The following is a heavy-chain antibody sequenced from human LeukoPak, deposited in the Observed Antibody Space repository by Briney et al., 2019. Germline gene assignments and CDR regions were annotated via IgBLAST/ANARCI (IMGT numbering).Heavy chain of an antibody. CDR3: ARVIAAGRGGGDFDY. V-gene: IGHV4-39*01. CDR2: IYYSGST. D-gene: IGHD6-6*01. J-gene: IGHJ4*02. Sequence: PSETLSLTCAVSGGSISSSSYYWGWIRQPPGKGLEWIGSIYYSGSTYYNPSLKSRVTISVDTSKNQFSLKLSSVTAADTAVYYCARVIAAGRGGGDFDYWGQGTLVTVSS. CDR1: GGSISSSSYY.